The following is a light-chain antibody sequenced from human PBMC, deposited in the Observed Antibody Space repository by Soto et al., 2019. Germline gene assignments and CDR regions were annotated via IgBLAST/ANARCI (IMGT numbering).Light chain of an antibody. CDR1: SSDVGGYNY. CDR3: SSYTSSSTV. V-gene: IGLV2-14*01. Sequence: QSVLTQPASVSGSPGQSITISCPGTSSDVGGYNYVSWYQQHPGKAPNLMIYDVSNRPSGVSNRFSGSKSGNTASLTISGLQAEDEADYYCSSYTSSSTVFGTGTKVTVL. CDR2: DVS. J-gene: IGLJ1*01.